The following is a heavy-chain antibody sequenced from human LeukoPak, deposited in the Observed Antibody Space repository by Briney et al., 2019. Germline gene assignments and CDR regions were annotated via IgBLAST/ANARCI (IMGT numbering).Heavy chain of an antibody. D-gene: IGHD6-13*01. CDR1: GFTFSSYA. J-gene: IGHJ5*02. V-gene: IGHV3-30*04. CDR3: AKQRSQQLVFDP. Sequence: GGSLRLSCAASGFTFSSYAMHWVRQAPGKGLEWVAVISYDGSNKYYADSVKGRFTISRDNSKNTLYLQMNSLRAEDTAVYYCAKQRSQQLVFDPWGQGTLVTVSS. CDR2: ISYDGSNK.